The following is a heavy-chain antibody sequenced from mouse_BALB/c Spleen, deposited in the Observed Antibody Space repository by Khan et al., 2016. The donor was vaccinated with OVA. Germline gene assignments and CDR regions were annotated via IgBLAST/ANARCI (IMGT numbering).Heavy chain of an antibody. J-gene: IGHJ2*01. V-gene: IGHV1-7*01. D-gene: IGHD1-1*01. Sequence: QVQLKQSGAELAKPGASVKMSCKASGYTFINYWILWVKQRPGQGLEWIGYINPSTGYTEYNQNFKDKATLTADKSSSTAYMQLSSLTSEDSAVYCCARRGLRWYVDYWGQGTTLTVSS. CDR3: ARRGLRWYVDY. CDR1: GYTFINYW. CDR2: INPSTGYT.